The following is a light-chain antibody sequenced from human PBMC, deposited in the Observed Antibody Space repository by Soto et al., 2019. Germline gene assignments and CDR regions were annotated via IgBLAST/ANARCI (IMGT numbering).Light chain of an antibody. J-gene: IGKJ5*01. CDR2: GAS. V-gene: IGKV3-15*01. CDR1: QSVSSN. CDR3: QQYNNWPIT. Sequence: EIVLTQSPGTLSLSPGERATLSCRASQSVSSNLAWYQQKPGQAPRLLIYGASTRATGIPVRFSGSGSGTEFTLTISSLQSEDFALYYCQQYNNWPITFGQGTRLEIK.